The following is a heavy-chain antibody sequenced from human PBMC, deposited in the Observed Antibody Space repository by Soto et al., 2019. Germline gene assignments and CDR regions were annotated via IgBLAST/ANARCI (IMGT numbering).Heavy chain of an antibody. J-gene: IGHJ3*02. Sequence: NPGGSLRLSCAASGFTFSSYSMNWVRQAPGKGLEWVSSISSSSSYIYYADSVKGRFTISRDNAKNSLYLQMNSLRAEDTAVYYCARGGAAAHDAFDIWGQGTMVTVSS. D-gene: IGHD6-13*01. CDR1: GFTFSSYS. CDR3: ARGGAAAHDAFDI. CDR2: ISSSSSYI. V-gene: IGHV3-21*01.